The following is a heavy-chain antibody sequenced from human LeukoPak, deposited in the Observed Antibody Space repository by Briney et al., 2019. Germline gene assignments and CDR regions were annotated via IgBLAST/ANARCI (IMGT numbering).Heavy chain of an antibody. CDR1: AYTLTKLS. J-gene: IGHJ3*02. D-gene: IGHD3-22*01. CDR2: FDSEDGET. CDR3: ATSRGYDSSPWAFDI. V-gene: IGHV1-24*01. Sequence: ASVTVSFTVSAYTLTKLSMHWVRHAPGKGLEWMGGFDSEDGETIYAQKFQGRVTMTEDTSTDTAYMELSSLRSEDTAVYYCATSRGYDSSPWAFDIWGQGTMVTVSS.